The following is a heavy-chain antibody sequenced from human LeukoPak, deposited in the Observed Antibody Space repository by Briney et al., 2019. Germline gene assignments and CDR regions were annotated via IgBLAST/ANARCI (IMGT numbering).Heavy chain of an antibody. CDR2: IGTSGDP. V-gene: IGHV3-13*05. CDR3: AREYEGSFDL. CDR1: GFTFRSYD. J-gene: IGHJ4*02. D-gene: IGHD3-3*01. Sequence: PGGSLRLSCAASGFTFRSYDMLWVRQTTGKGLEWVSSIGTSGDPFYPASVKGRFTISRENAKNSLYLQMNSLRAGDTAVYYCAREYEGSFDLWGQGTLVTVSS.